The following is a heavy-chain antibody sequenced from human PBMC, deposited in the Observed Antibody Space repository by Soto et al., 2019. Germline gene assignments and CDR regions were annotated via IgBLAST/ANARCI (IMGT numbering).Heavy chain of an antibody. CDR1: GGSFSGYY. CDR3: ATGRSRGGYFWSTDLGY. CDR2: INHSGST. V-gene: IGHV4-34*01. Sequence: PSETLSLTCAVYGGSFSGYYWSWIRQPPGKGLEWIGEINHSGSTNYNPSLKSRVTISVDTSKNQFSLKLSSVTAADTAVYYCATGRSRGGYFWSTDLGYWGQGTLVTVSS. D-gene: IGHD3-3*01. J-gene: IGHJ4*02.